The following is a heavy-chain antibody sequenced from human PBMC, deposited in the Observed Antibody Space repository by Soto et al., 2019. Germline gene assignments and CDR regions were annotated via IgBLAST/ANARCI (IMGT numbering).Heavy chain of an antibody. CDR2: MNPENGNT. CDR3: ARGGAGIAVAATAYY. V-gene: IGHV1-8*01. Sequence: QVQLVQSGAEVKKPGASVKVSCKASGYAFTNYGINWVRQATGQGLEWMGWMNPENGNTGYAQKFQDRIIMTGDTSISTAYMELTSLRSEDTAVYHCARGGAGIAVAATAYYWGQGTLVTVSS. CDR1: GYAFTNYG. J-gene: IGHJ4*02. D-gene: IGHD6-19*01.